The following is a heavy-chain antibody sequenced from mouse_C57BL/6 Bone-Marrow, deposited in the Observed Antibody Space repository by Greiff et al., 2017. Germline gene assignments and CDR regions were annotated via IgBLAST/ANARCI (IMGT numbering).Heavy chain of an antibody. CDR2: LDPSDSYT. D-gene: IGHD1-1*01. V-gene: IGHV1-69*01. CDR1: GYTFTSYW. CDR3: ARWGTTVVAYYFDY. J-gene: IGHJ2*01. Sequence: VKLQQPGAELVMPGASVKLSCKASGYTFTSYWMHWVKQRPGQGLEWIGELDPSDSYTNYNQKFKGKSTLTVDKSSSTAYMQLSSLTSEDSAVYYCARWGTTVVAYYFDYWGQGTTLTVSS.